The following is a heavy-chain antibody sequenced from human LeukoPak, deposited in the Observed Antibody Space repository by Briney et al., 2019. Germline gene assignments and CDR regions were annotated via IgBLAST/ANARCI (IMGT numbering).Heavy chain of an antibody. D-gene: IGHD2-15*01. J-gene: IGHJ4*02. CDR1: VDSVTNNNYY. Sequence: SETLSLPCTVSVDSVTNNNYYWGWVRQPPGEGLEWIGGMNYTGSTYYTPSLRSRVTISVDTSKSQFSLRLTSVTATDTAVYYCASLQLLGRYYFDSWGQGTLVTVSS. CDR3: ASLQLLGRYYFDS. V-gene: IGHV4-39*01. CDR2: MNYTGST.